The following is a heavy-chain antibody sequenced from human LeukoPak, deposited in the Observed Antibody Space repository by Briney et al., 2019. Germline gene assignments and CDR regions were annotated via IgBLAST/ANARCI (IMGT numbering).Heavy chain of an antibody. D-gene: IGHD3-9*01. CDR1: GFSFSTNY. V-gene: IGHV3-53*01. CDR2: IYSSGST. Sequence: GGSLRLSCAASGFSFSTNYMSWVRQAPGKGLEWVSVIYSSGSTAYAASVKGRFTISRDTSENTVYLQMNSLRADDTAVYYCAKRQDDSPLGYWGQGTLVTVSS. J-gene: IGHJ4*02. CDR3: AKRQDDSPLGY.